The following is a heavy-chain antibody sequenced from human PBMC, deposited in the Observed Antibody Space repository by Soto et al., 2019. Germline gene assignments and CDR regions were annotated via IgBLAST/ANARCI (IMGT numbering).Heavy chain of an antibody. CDR1: GFTFCNAW. CDR2: IKSKTDGGTT. J-gene: IGHJ4*02. CDR3: TTAEKSRRPDY. V-gene: IGHV3-15*01. Sequence: GGSLRLSCAASGFTFCNAWMSWVRQAPGKGLEWVGRIKSKTDGGTTDYAAPVKGRFTTSRDDSKNTLYLQMNSLKTEDTAVYYCTTAEKSRRPDYWGQGTLVTVSS.